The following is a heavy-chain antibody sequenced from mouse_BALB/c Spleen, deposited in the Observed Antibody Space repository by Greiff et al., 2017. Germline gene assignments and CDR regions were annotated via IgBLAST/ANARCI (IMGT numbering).Heavy chain of an antibody. CDR3: AKRRPTHFDY. J-gene: IGHJ2*01. V-gene: IGHV1-9*01. Sequence: VQLVESGAELMKPGASVKISCKATGYTFSSYWIEWVKQRPGHGLEWIGEILPGSGSTNYNEKFKGKATFTADTSSNTAYMQLSSLTSEDSAVYYCAKRRPTHFDYWGQGTTLTVSS. CDR2: ILPGSGST. CDR1: GYTFSSYW.